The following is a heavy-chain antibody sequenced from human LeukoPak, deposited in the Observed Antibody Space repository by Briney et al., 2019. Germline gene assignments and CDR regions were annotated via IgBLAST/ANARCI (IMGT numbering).Heavy chain of an antibody. CDR2: INHSGST. Sequence: SETLSLTCAVYGGSFSVYYWSWIRQPPGKGLEWIGEINHSGSTNYNPSLKSRVTISVDTSKNQFSLKLSSVTAADTAVYYCARRPYYDSSGYYYFDYWGQGTLVTVSS. V-gene: IGHV4-34*01. J-gene: IGHJ4*02. D-gene: IGHD3-22*01. CDR3: ARRPYYDSSGYYYFDY. CDR1: GGSFSVYY.